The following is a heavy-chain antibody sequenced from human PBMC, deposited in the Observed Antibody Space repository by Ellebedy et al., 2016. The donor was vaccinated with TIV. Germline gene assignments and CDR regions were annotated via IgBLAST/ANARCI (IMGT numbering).Heavy chain of an antibody. D-gene: IGHD5-18*01. Sequence: PGGSLRLSCAASGFTFSSYSLHWVRQAPGRGLEWVSLVSSDGSDKYYADSVKGRFSVSRDNSKNTLYLQMNSLRPEDTAVYYCARDARTWIQIWSFDYWGQGTLVTVSS. J-gene: IGHJ4*02. CDR3: ARDARTWIQIWSFDY. CDR1: GFTFSSYS. CDR2: VSSDGSDK. V-gene: IGHV3-30*01.